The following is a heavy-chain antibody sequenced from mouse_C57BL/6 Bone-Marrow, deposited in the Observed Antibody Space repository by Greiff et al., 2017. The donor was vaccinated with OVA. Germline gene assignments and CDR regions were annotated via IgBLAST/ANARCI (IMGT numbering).Heavy chain of an antibody. CDR2: IYPRDGST. CDR1: GYTFTDHT. V-gene: IGHV1-78*01. D-gene: IGHD1-1*01. CDR3: ATDYYGSSWDYAMDY. Sequence: QVQLQQSDAELVKPGASVKISCKVSGYTFTDHTIHWMKQRPEQGLEWIGYIYPRDGSTKYNEKFKGKATLTAAKSSSTAYMQLNSRTSEDSAVYFCATDYYGSSWDYAMDYWGQGTSVTVSS. J-gene: IGHJ4*01.